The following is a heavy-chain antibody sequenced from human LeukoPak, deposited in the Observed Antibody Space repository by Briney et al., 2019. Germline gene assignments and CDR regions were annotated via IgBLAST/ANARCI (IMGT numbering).Heavy chain of an antibody. Sequence: GGSLRLSCAASGFRFDDHGMSWVRQAPGKGLEWVSGINWNGASTGYGDSVKGRFTISRDNAKNSLYLQMNSLRAEDTALYYCAGGDRNGWYFDYWGQGVLVTVSS. CDR3: AGGDRNGWYFDY. V-gene: IGHV3-20*04. J-gene: IGHJ4*02. D-gene: IGHD6-19*01. CDR2: INWNGAST. CDR1: GFRFDDHG.